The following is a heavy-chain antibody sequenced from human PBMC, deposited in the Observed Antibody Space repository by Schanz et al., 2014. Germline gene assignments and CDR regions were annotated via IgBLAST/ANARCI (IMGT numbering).Heavy chain of an antibody. Sequence: QVQLQESGPGLVKPSQTLSLTCTVSGGSVSSGGDYWSWIRQHPGKGLEWIGFISYSGSTYYYPSLKSRVTISVDRSKNQFSLRLDSVTAADTAVYYCALREKPYGPFASWGQGALVTVSS. CDR1: GGSVSSGGDY. V-gene: IGHV4-31*09. CDR3: ALREKPYGPFAS. D-gene: IGHD3-10*01. CDR2: ISYSGST. J-gene: IGHJ4*02.